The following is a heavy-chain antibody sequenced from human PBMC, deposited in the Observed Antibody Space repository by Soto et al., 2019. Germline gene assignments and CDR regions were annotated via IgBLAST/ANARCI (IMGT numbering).Heavy chain of an antibody. J-gene: IGHJ5*02. CDR1: GFTFGDYA. V-gene: IGHV3-49*03. Sequence: GGSLRLSCTASGFTFGDYAMSWFRQAPGKGLEWVGFIRSKAYGGTTEYAASVKGRFTISRDDSKSIAYLQMNSLKTEDTAVFYCSTNYYDSSGYDNWFDPWGQGTLVTASS. D-gene: IGHD3-22*01. CDR3: STNYYDSSGYDNWFDP. CDR2: IRSKAYGGTT.